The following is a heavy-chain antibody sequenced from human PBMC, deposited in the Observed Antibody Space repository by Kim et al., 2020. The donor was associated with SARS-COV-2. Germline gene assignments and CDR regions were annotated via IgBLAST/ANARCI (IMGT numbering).Heavy chain of an antibody. CDR2: IYPGDSDT. V-gene: IGHV5-51*01. J-gene: IGHJ6*02. D-gene: IGHD3-3*01. Sequence: GESLKISCKGSGYSFTSYWIGWVRQMPGKGLEWMGIIYPGDSDTRYSPSFQGQVTISADKSISTAYLQWSSLKASDTAMYYCARADFWSGYYEVIGMDVWGQGTTVTVSS. CDR3: ARADFWSGYYEVIGMDV. CDR1: GYSFTSYW.